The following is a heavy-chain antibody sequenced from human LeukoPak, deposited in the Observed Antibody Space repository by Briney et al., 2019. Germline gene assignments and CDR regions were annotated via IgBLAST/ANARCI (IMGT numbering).Heavy chain of an antibody. D-gene: IGHD4-17*01. CDR1: GFTFSHYW. Sequence: GGSLRLSCVVSGFTFSHYWMNWVRQAPGKGLEYVAYINPDGSEKNCVDSVKGRFSISRDNAQNTPFLQMNSLRAEDTALYYCARHGDFCFDNWGQGTPVTVS. J-gene: IGHJ4*02. V-gene: IGHV3-7*03. CDR3: ARHGDFCFDN. CDR2: INPDGSEK.